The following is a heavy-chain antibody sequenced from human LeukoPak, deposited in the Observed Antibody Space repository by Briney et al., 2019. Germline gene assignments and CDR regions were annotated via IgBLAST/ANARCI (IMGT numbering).Heavy chain of an antibody. D-gene: IGHD6-13*01. CDR3: ARGVPAAGSIRFDP. CDR2: IYHSGST. V-gene: IGHV4-59*12. J-gene: IGHJ5*02. Sequence: PSETLSLTCTVSSGSISNYYWSWIRHPPGKGLEWIGEIYHSGSTNYNLSLKSRVTISVDKSKNQFSLILNSVTAAGTAVYYCARGVPAAGSIRFDPWGQGTLVTVSS. CDR1: SGSISNYY.